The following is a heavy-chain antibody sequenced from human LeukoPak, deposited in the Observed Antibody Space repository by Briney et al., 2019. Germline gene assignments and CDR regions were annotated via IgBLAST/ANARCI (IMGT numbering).Heavy chain of an antibody. Sequence: PSETLSLTCTVSGGSISSYYWSWIRQPPGKGLEWIGYIYYSGSTNYNPSLKSRVTISVDTSKNQFSLKLSSVTAADTAVYYCTRGGIVVVPAAMLYYYYGMDVWGQGTTVTVSS. V-gene: IGHV4-59*12. D-gene: IGHD2-2*01. J-gene: IGHJ6*02. CDR1: GGSISSYY. CDR3: TRGGIVVVPAAMLYYYYGMDV. CDR2: IYYSGST.